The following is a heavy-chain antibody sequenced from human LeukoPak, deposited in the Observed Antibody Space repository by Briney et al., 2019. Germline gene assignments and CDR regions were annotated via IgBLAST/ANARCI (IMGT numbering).Heavy chain of an antibody. CDR3: ARDLTSSSTAYFQH. CDR1: GFTFSSYS. J-gene: IGHJ1*01. D-gene: IGHD6-6*01. V-gene: IGHV3-21*01. CDR2: ISSSSRYI. Sequence: GGSLRLSCAASGFTFSSYSMNWVRQAPGKGLEWVSSISSSSRYIYYADSVKGRFTISRDDAKNSLYLHMNSLRAEDTAVYYCARDLTSSSTAYFQHWGQGTLVTVSS.